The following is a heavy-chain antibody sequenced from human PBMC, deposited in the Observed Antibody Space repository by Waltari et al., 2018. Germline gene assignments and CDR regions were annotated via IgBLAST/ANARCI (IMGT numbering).Heavy chain of an antibody. D-gene: IGHD3-16*01. CDR1: GGSFSGYY. J-gene: IGHJ5*02. CDR2: INHRGST. V-gene: IGHV4-34*01. CDR3: ARHLRRSYDYVWGSSDWFDP. Sequence: QVQLQQWGAGLLKPSETLSLTCAVYGGSFSGYYWSWIRQPPGKGLESIGEINHRGSTNYNPALKSRVTISVDTSKNQFSLKLSSVTAADTAVYYCARHLRRSYDYVWGSSDWFDPWGQGTLVTVSS.